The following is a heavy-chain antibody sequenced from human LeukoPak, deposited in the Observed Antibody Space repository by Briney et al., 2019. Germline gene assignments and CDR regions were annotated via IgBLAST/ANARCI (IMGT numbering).Heavy chain of an antibody. Sequence: SETLSLTCAVYGGSFSGYYWSWIRQPPGKGLEWIGEINHSGSTNYNPSLKSRVTISVDTSKNQFSLKLSSVTAADTAVYYCARSKRVLAYCGGDCYGWYFDLWGRGTLVTVSS. D-gene: IGHD2-21*02. CDR1: GGSFSGYY. CDR3: ARSKRVLAYCGGDCYGWYFDL. CDR2: INHSGST. J-gene: IGHJ2*01. V-gene: IGHV4-34*01.